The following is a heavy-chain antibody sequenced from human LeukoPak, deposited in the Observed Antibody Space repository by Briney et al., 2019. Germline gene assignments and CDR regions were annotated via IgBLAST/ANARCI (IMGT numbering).Heavy chain of an antibody. CDR2: ISYDGSNE. CDR1: GFTFSSYG. V-gene: IGHV3-30*18. Sequence: PGRSLRLSCAASGFTFSSYGMHWVRQAPGKGLEWVAVISYDGSNEYYADSVKGRFTISRDNSKNTLYLQMNGLRAEDTAVYYCAKGPYCGGDCYFPDYWGQGTLVTVSS. CDR3: AKGPYCGGDCYFPDY. D-gene: IGHD2-21*02. J-gene: IGHJ4*02.